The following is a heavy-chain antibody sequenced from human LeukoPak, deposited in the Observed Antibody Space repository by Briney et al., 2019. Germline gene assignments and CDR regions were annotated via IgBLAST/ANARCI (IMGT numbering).Heavy chain of an antibody. CDR2: ISGTGANT. CDR1: GFTFDNFA. CDR3: AKDDYYDSTGYFRH. V-gene: IGHV3-23*01. D-gene: IGHD3-22*01. J-gene: IGHJ1*01. Sequence: GGSLRLSCAASGFTFDNFAMSWVRQAPGRGLEWVSAISGTGANTYYAASVKGRFTISRDNSKNTLYLQMNSLRAEDTAVYYCAKDDYYDSTGYFRHWGQGTLVTVSS.